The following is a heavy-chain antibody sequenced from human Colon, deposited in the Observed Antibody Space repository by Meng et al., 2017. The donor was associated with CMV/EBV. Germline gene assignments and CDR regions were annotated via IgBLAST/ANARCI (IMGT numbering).Heavy chain of an antibody. V-gene: IGHV3-7*03. Sequence: GESLKISCAASGFTFSNYWMTWLRQAPGRGLELVAHIKEDGSEKYFVGSVKGRFTISRDNAKNSLYLQMNSLRAEDTAVYYCAKNLGIASSPVDYWGQGTLVTVSS. CDR2: IKEDGSEK. J-gene: IGHJ4*02. CDR3: AKNLGIASSPVDY. CDR1: GFTFSNYW. D-gene: IGHD6-6*01.